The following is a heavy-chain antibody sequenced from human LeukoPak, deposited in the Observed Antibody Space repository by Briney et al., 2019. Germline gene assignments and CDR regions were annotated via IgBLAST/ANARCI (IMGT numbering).Heavy chain of an antibody. D-gene: IGHD6-19*01. J-gene: IGHJ4*02. Sequence: ASVKVSCKASGYTFTSYGISWVRQAPGQGLEWMGWISAYNGNTNYAQKLQGRVTMTTDTSTSTAYMELRSLRCDDTAAYYCARDPMYSSGLPPDYWGQGTLVTVSS. V-gene: IGHV1-18*01. CDR1: GYTFTSYG. CDR3: ARDPMYSSGLPPDY. CDR2: ISAYNGNT.